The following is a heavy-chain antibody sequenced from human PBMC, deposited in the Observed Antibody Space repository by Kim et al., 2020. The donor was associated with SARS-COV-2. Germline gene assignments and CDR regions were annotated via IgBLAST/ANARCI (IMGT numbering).Heavy chain of an antibody. V-gene: IGHV1-69*04. Sequence: SVKVSCKASGGTFSSYAISWVRQAPGQGLEWMGRIIPILGIANYAQKFQGRVTITADKSTSTAYMGLSSLRSEDTAVYYCARGSGYYYDSSGYWNAFDIWGQGTMVTVSS. D-gene: IGHD3-22*01. CDR3: ARGSGYYYDSSGYWNAFDI. J-gene: IGHJ3*02. CDR1: GGTFSSYA. CDR2: IIPILGIA.